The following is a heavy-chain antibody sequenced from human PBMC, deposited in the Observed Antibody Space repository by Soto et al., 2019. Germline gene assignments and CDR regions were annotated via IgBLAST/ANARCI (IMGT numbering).Heavy chain of an antibody. Sequence: EASVKVSCKASGYTFTSYGISWVRQAPGQGLEWMGWISAYNGNTNYAQKLQGRVTMTTDTSTSTAYMELRSLRSDDTAVYYCARVRRITMVRGRSSGYYMDVWGKGTTVTVSS. CDR1: GYTFTSYG. D-gene: IGHD3-10*01. V-gene: IGHV1-18*01. CDR2: ISAYNGNT. J-gene: IGHJ6*03. CDR3: ARVRRITMVRGRSSGYYMDV.